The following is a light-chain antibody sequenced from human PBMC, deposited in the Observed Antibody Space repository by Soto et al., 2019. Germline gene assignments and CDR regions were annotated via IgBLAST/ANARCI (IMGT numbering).Light chain of an antibody. CDR2: GAS. V-gene: IGKV3-20*01. CDR3: QQYGSSPVT. J-gene: IGKJ3*01. CDR1: QSVNSNY. Sequence: EIVLTQSPGTLSLSPGQRATLSCRASQSVNSNYLVWYQQKPGQAPRLLISGASRRATDVPDRFSGSGSGTDFTLTISRLEPEDFAVYYCQQYGSSPVTFGPGTKVDVK.